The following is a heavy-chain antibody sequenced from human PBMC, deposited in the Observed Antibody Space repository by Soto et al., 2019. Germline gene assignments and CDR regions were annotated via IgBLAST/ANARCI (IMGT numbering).Heavy chain of an antibody. CDR3: AHPASVGDRDFDY. CDR2: IYWDEDD. D-gene: IGHD1-26*01. J-gene: IGHJ4*02. CDR1: GFSIASSGVG. V-gene: IGHV2-5*05. Sequence: QIALRESGPALVKPTQTLTLTCTLSGFSIASSGVGVAWVRRSPGQGLEWLALIYWDEDDRYGPSLMNRLSISKDTSKHPVFLTMTDMAPSDTATYYCAHPASVGDRDFDYWCQGIRVSVSS.